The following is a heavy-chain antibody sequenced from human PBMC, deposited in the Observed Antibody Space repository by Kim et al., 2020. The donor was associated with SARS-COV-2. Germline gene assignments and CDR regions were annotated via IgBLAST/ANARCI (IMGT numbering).Heavy chain of an antibody. CDR2: IYSGGST. Sequence: GGSLRLSCAASGFTVSSNYMSWVRQAPGKGLEWVSVIYSGGSTYYADSVKGRFTISGDNSKNTLYLQMNSLRAEDTAVYYCARDPEGANDAFDIWGQGTMVTVSS. CDR1: GFTVSSNY. J-gene: IGHJ3*02. CDR3: ARDPEGANDAFDI. V-gene: IGHV3-53*01.